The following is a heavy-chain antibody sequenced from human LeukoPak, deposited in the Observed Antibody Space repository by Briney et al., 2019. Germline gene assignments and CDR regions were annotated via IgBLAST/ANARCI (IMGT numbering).Heavy chain of an antibody. CDR2: MNPNSGNT. CDR3: ARGVPGVTDQYYFDY. J-gene: IGHJ4*02. CDR1: GYTFTSYD. D-gene: IGHD3-10*01. V-gene: IGHV1-8*01. Sequence: ASVKVSCKASGYTFTSYDINWVRQATGQGLEWMGWMNPNSGNTGYAQESQGRVTMTRNTSISTAYMELSSLRSEDTAVYYCARGVPGVTDQYYFDYWGQGTLVTVS.